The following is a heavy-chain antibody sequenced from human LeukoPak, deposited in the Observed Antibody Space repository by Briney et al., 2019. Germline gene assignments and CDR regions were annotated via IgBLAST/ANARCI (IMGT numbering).Heavy chain of an antibody. CDR3: AKDTGSGGPGY. CDR2: IYSGGST. J-gene: IGHJ4*02. CDR1: GFTVSSNY. V-gene: IGHV3-53*01. D-gene: IGHD3-10*01. Sequence: GGSLRLSCAASGFTVSSNYMSWVRQAPGKGLEWVSIIYSGGSTYYADSVKGRFTISRHNSKNTLYLQLNSLRAEDTAIYYCAKDTGSGGPGYWGQGTLVTVSS.